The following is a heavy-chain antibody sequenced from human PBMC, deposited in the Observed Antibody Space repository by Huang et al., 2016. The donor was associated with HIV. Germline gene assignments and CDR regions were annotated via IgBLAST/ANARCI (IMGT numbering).Heavy chain of an antibody. V-gene: IGHV1-69*01. CDR3: ATVDYYDTSGPQRGYFDN. CDR1: GGSFRNFA. J-gene: IGHJ4*02. D-gene: IGHD3-22*01. CDR2: IIPTLGTA. Sequence: QVQLVQSGAEVKKPGSSVKVSCKASGGSFRNFAIGWVRQAPGQGLEWMGGIIPTLGTANYAQKFQCRVTMIADESTSTAYMELSSLRSEDTAVYYCATVDYYDTSGPQRGYFDNWGQGTLVTVSS.